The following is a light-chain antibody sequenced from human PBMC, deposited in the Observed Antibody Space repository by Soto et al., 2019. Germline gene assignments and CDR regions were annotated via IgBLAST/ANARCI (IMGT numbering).Light chain of an antibody. V-gene: IGLV1-40*01. J-gene: IGLJ1*01. CDR2: GNS. CDR1: SSNIGAGYD. CDR3: QSSDSSLSAWDV. Sequence: QSVLTQPPSVSGAPGQRVTISCTGSSSNIGAGYDVHWYQQLPGTAPKLLIYGNSNRPSGVPDRFSGSKSGTSASLAITGLQAEDEADYYCQSSDSSLSAWDVFGTGTKVTVL.